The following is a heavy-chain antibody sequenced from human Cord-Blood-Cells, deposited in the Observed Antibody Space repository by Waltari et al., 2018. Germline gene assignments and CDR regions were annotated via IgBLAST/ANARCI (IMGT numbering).Heavy chain of an antibody. D-gene: IGHD5-12*01. J-gene: IGHJ4*02. CDR3: ASGSSGYPRDY. V-gene: IGHV3-21*01. CDR2: ISSRSSYI. Sequence: EVQLVESGGGLVKPGGSLRLSCAASGFTFSSYSMNWVRQAPGKGREWVSSISSRSSYIYYADSVKGRFTISRDNAKNSLYLQMNSLRAEDTAVYYCASGSSGYPRDYWGQGTLVTVSS. CDR1: GFTFSSYS.